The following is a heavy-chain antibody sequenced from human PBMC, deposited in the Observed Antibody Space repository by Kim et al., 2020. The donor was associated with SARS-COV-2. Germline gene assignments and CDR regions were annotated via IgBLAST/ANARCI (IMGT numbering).Heavy chain of an antibody. CDR3: AREEVAATGTPHFDY. J-gene: IGHJ4*02. Sequence: GGSLRLSCAASGFTVSRNYMSWVRQAPGKGLEWVSVIYSGRDTYYADSVKGRFTISRDNSKNTLYLQMNSLRADDTAVYYCAREEVAATGTPHFDYWGQGTLVTVSS. V-gene: IGHV3-53*01. D-gene: IGHD6-13*01. CDR1: GFTVSRNY. CDR2: IYSGRDT.